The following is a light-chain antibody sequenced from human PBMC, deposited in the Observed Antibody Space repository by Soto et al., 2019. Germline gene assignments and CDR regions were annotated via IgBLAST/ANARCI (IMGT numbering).Light chain of an antibody. CDR2: DAS. CDR1: QSVSNN. V-gene: IGKV3D-20*01. J-gene: IGKJ1*01. Sequence: IVMTKSPSTLSVSAGERATLSWGASQSVSNNLAWYQQKPGQAPRLLIYDASTRATGIPARFSGSGSGTDFTLTISRLETEDFAVYYCQEYGSSRRTFGQGTKVDI. CDR3: QEYGSSRRT.